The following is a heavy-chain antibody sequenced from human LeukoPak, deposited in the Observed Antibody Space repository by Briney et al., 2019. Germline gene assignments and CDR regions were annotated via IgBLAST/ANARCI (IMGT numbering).Heavy chain of an antibody. CDR3: ARGYCSGGSCYPGYFDY. V-gene: IGHV3-33*01. J-gene: IGHJ4*02. D-gene: IGHD2-15*01. CDR1: GFTFSTYG. Sequence: GGSLRLSCAASGFTFSTYGMHWVRQVPGKGLEWVALIWYDGSNKYYADSVKGRFIISRDNSKDTLYLQMNSLRAEDTAVYYCARGYCSGGSCYPGYFDYWGQGTLITVSS. CDR2: IWYDGSNK.